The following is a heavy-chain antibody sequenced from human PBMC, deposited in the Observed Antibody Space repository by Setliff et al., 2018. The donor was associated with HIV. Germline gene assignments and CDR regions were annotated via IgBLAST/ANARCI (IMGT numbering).Heavy chain of an antibody. J-gene: IGHJ6*03. V-gene: IGHV4-39*01. Sequence: PSETLSLTCSVYGASIRNTNSYWGWIRQPPGKRLEWLGRVYESRSTSYNPSLSSRLTISVDTSNNHVSLRLSSVTAADTGVYYCARHRDPPGSRWIYYYYYMDLWGGGTTVTVSS. D-gene: IGHD6-13*01. CDR2: VYESRST. CDR3: ARHRDPPGSRWIYYYYYMDL. CDR1: GASIRNTNSY.